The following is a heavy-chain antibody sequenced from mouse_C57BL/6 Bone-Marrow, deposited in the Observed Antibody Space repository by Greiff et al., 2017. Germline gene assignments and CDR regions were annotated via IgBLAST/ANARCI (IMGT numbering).Heavy chain of an antibody. J-gene: IGHJ2*01. V-gene: IGHV1-74*01. CDR3: AIIWYDYPYFDY. D-gene: IGHD2-4*01. CDR2: IHPSDSDT. CDR1: GYTFTSYW. Sequence: QVQLQQPGAELVKPGASVKVSCKASGYTFTSYWMHWVKQRPGQGLEWIGRIHPSDSDTNYNQKFKGKATLTVDKSYSTAYMQLSSLTSEDSAVYYCAIIWYDYPYFDYWGQGTTLTVSS.